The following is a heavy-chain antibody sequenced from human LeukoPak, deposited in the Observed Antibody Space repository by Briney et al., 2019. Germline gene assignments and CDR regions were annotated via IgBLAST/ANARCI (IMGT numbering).Heavy chain of an antibody. CDR2: ISGSGGST. CDR3: AKDLLKVVLIH. V-gene: IGHV3-23*01. Sequence: PGGSLRLSCAASGFTFSSYAMSWVRQAPGKGLERVSLISGSGGSTYYADSVKGRFTISRDNSKNTLYLQMSSLRAEDTAIYYCAKDLLKVVLIHWGQGTLVTVSS. CDR1: GFTFSSYA. D-gene: IGHD3-22*01. J-gene: IGHJ1*01.